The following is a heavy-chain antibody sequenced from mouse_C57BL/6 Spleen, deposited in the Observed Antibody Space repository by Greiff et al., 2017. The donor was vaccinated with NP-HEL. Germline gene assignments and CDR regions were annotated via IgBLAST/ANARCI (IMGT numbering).Heavy chain of an antibody. D-gene: IGHD2-4*01. V-gene: IGHV1-85*01. CDR3: ARHYDYDVYAMDY. J-gene: IGHJ4*01. CDR1: GYTFTSYD. CDR2: IYPRDGST. Sequence: QVQLQQSGPELVKPGASVKLSCKASGYTFTSYDINWVKQRPGQGLEWIGWIYPRDGSTKYNEKFKGKATLTVDTSSSTAYMELHSLASEDSAVYFCARHYDYDVYAMDYWGQGTSVTVSS.